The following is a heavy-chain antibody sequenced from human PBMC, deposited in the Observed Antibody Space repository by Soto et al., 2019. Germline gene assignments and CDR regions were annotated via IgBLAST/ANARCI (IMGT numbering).Heavy chain of an antibody. J-gene: IGHJ4*02. V-gene: IGHV3-73*01. CDR3: TRQRYYDSHSYFDY. CDR1: GFTFSCSA. Sequence: PGGSLRLSCAASGFTFSCSAMHWVRQASGEGLEWVGRIRSKANSYATAYAASVKGRFTISRDDSKNTAYLQMNSLKTKDTAVYYCTRQRYYDSHSYFDYWGQGTLVTVSS. CDR2: IRSKANSYAT. D-gene: IGHD3-22*01.